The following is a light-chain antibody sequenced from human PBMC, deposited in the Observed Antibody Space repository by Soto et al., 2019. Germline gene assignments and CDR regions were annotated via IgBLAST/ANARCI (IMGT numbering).Light chain of an antibody. CDR3: QHRTNWPRT. CDR1: QSVGTF. Sequence: EVVLTQSPVTLSLSPGERATLSCRASQSVGTFLAWYQQKPGQAPRLIIYDTSNRATGIPARFSGTGSGTEFARTISSVEPEDVAVYFCQHRTNWPRTFGQGTKLDIK. J-gene: IGKJ2*01. CDR2: DTS. V-gene: IGKV3-11*01.